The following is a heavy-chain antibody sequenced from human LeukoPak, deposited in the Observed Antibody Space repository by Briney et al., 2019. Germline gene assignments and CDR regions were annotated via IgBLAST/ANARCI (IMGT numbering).Heavy chain of an antibody. CDR3: ARGRKAIAAAGKELDWFDP. D-gene: IGHD6-13*01. CDR1: GGSISSYY. V-gene: IGHV4-59*01. CDR2: IYYSGST. Sequence: SETLSLTCTVSGGSISSYYWSWIRQPPGKGLEWIGYIYYSGSTNYNPSLKSRVTISVDTSKNQFSLKLGSVTAADTAVYYCARGRKAIAAAGKELDWFDPWGQGTLVTVSS. J-gene: IGHJ5*02.